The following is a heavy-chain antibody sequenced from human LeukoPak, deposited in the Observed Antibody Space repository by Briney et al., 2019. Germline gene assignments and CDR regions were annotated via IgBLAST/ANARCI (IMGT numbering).Heavy chain of an antibody. D-gene: IGHD3-3*01. V-gene: IGHV1-18*04. CDR2: IRTYDDNA. J-gene: IGHJ1*01. CDR3: ARDRRLRFLEWSSIGYFQH. CDR1: GYSFTDYY. Sequence: ASVKVSCKPSGYSFTDYYIHWVRQAPGQGLEWMGGIRTYDDNANYAERLQGRVTMTTDTSTSTAYMELRSLRSDDTAVYYCARDRRLRFLEWSSIGYFQHWGQGTLVTVSS.